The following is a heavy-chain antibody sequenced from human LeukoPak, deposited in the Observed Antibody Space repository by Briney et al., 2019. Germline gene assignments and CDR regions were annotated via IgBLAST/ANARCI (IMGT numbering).Heavy chain of an antibody. CDR3: AKASIITMVRGPVFRH. CDR2: ISGSGGST. Sequence: GGSLRLSCAASGFSFSSYAMSWVRQAPGKGLEWVSAISGSGGSTYYADSVKGRFTISRDNSKNTLYLQMNSLRAEDTAVYYCAKASIITMVRGPVFRHWGQGTLVTVSS. CDR1: GFSFSSYA. J-gene: IGHJ1*01. V-gene: IGHV3-23*01. D-gene: IGHD3-10*01.